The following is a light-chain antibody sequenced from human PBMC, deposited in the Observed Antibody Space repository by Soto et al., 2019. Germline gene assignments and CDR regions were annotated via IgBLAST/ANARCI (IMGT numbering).Light chain of an antibody. CDR2: GAS. CDR1: QSVSSSY. CDR3: DQYGSSPLT. Sequence: EMVLTQSPGTLSLSPGERATLSCRASQSVSSSYLAWYQQKPGQAPRLLIYGASSRATGIPDRFSGSGSGTDFTLTISRLEPEDFAVYYCDQYGSSPLTFGGGTKVEIK. V-gene: IGKV3-20*01. J-gene: IGKJ4*01.